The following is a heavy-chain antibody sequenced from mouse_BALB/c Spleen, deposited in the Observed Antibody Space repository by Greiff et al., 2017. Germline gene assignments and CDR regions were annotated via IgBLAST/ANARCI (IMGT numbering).Heavy chain of an antibody. D-gene: IGHD2-3*01. CDR1: GFNIKDTY. V-gene: IGHV14-3*02. J-gene: IGHJ4*01. CDR3: ARGDDGYSYAMDY. Sequence: VQLQQSGAELVKPGASVKLSCTASGFNIKDTYMHWVKQRPEQGLEWIGRIDPANGNTKYDPKFQGKATITADTSSNTAYLQLSSLTSEDTAVYYCARGDDGYSYAMDYWGQGTSVTVSS. CDR2: IDPANGNT.